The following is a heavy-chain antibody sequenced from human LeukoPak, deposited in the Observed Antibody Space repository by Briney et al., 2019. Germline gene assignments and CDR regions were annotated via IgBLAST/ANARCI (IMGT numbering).Heavy chain of an antibody. D-gene: IGHD6-6*01. J-gene: IGHJ4*02. CDR3: AREGRRARQTFDY. Sequence: GGSLRLSCAASGFTFSSYAMHWVRQAPGKGLEWVAVISYDGSNKYYADSVKGRFTISRDNSKNTLYLQMNSLRAEDTAVYYCAREGRRARQTFDYWGQGTLVTVSS. CDR2: ISYDGSNK. V-gene: IGHV3-30-3*01. CDR1: GFTFSSYA.